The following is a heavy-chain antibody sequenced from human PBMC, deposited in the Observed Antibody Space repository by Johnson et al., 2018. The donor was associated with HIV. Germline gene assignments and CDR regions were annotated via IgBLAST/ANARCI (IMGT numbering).Heavy chain of an antibody. V-gene: IGHV3-66*01. CDR3: ARGMYYYDTSGYLIRPRAFDI. Sequence: MLLVESGGGLVQPGGSLRLSCAASGFTVSSNYMSWVRQAPGKGLEWVSHINWNGGTTGYADSVKGRFTISRDNSKNTLYLQMNSLRAEDTALYYCARGMYYYDTSGYLIRPRAFDIWGQWTVVTVSS. CDR2: INWNGGTT. J-gene: IGHJ3*02. D-gene: IGHD3-22*01. CDR1: GFTVSSNY.